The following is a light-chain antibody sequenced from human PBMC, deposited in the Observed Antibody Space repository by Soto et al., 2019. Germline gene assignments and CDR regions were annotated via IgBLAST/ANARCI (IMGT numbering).Light chain of an antibody. V-gene: IGLV2-14*01. CDR1: SSDVGFSNY. CDR2: DVS. J-gene: IGLJ1*01. Sequence: QSALTQPASVSGSPGQSITISCTGTSSDVGFSNYVFWYQQHPGKAPKLIISDVSNRPSGVSNRFPGSKSGNTASLTISGLQAEDEADYYCSSYTSSSTDVFGTGTKLTVL. CDR3: SSYTSSSTDV.